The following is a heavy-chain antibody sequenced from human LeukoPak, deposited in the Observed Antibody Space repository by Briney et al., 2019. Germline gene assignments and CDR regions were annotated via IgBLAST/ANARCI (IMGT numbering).Heavy chain of an antibody. V-gene: IGHV5-51*01. Sequence: GESLKISCEGSGYSFTSYWIAWVRQMPGKGLEGMGIIYPGDFDTRYSPSFQGQVTISADKSINTAYLQWSSLKASDTAIYYCARRALTTGYFDYWGQGSLVTVSS. J-gene: IGHJ4*02. CDR2: IYPGDFDT. CDR3: ARRALTTGYFDY. CDR1: GYSFTSYW. D-gene: IGHD1-1*01.